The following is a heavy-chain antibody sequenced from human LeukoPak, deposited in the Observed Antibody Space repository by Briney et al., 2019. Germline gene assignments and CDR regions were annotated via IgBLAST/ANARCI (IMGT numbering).Heavy chain of an antibody. CDR2: ISSSGSTI. Sequence: GGSLRLSCAASGFTFSDYYMSWIRQAPGKGLEWVSYISSSGSTIYYADSVKGRFTISRDNAKNSPYLQMNSLRAEDTAVYYCARVGVDGLSMVRGVMRAFDIWGQGTMVTVSS. CDR3: ARVGVDGLSMVRGVMRAFDI. V-gene: IGHV3-11*01. CDR1: GFTFSDYY. J-gene: IGHJ3*02. D-gene: IGHD3-10*01.